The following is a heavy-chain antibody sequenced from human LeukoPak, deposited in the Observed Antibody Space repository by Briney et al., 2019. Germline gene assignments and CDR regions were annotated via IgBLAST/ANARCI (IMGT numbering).Heavy chain of an antibody. Sequence: GASVKVSCKASGGTFSSYAISWVRQAPGQGLEWMGGIIPIFGTANYAQKFQGRVTITADESTSTAYMGLSSLRSEDTAVYYCARDRLGETETYFDYWGQGTLVTVSS. CDR3: ARDRLGETETYFDY. J-gene: IGHJ4*02. CDR1: GGTFSSYA. V-gene: IGHV1-69*13. D-gene: IGHD2-21*02. CDR2: IIPIFGTA.